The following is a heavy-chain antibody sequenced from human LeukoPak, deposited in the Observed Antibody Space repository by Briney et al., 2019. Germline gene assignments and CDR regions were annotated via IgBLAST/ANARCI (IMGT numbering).Heavy chain of an antibody. CDR3: ARHERYVSLAHAFDI. D-gene: IGHD2-15*01. CDR1: GGSISSYC. CDR2: MYYSGSR. V-gene: IGHV4-59*08. J-gene: IGHJ3*02. Sequence: SETLSLTCTVSGGSISSYCWSWIWQPPGKGLEWDGYMYYSGSRSYNSSLKSRVTILVDTSKNQFSLKLRSVTAADTAVYYCARHERYVSLAHAFDIWGQGTMVTVSS.